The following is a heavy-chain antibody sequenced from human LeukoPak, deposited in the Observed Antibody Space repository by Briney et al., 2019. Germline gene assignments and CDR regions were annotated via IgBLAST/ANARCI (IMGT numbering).Heavy chain of an antibody. V-gene: IGHV1-18*01. CDR2: ISVYNGDT. CDR1: GYIFTNYG. Sequence: GASLKVSCKASGYIFTNYGISWVRQGPGQGLEWMGWISVYNGDTNYAQKLQGRVTMTTDTSTSTAYMEVRSLRSEDTAVYYCATDLHYWGQGTLVTVSS. CDR3: ATDLHY. J-gene: IGHJ4*02.